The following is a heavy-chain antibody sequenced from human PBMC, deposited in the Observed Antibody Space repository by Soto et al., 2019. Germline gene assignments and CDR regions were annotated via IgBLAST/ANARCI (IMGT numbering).Heavy chain of an antibody. Sequence: SETLSLTCTVSGGSISSSSYYWGWFRQPPGKGLEWIGSIYYSGSTYYNPSLKSRVTISVDTSKNQFSLKLSSVTAADTAVYYCAKGGSGSYSNAFDIWGQGTMVS. D-gene: IGHD3-10*01. J-gene: IGHJ3*02. CDR3: AKGGSGSYSNAFDI. CDR2: IYYSGST. CDR1: GGSISSSSYY. V-gene: IGHV4-39*01.